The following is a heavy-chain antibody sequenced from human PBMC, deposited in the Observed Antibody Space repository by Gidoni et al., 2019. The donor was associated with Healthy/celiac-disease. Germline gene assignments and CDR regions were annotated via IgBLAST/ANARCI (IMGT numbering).Heavy chain of an antibody. CDR3: AHSKVNYDFWSAYFDY. D-gene: IGHD3-3*01. J-gene: IGHJ4*02. V-gene: IGHV2-5*01. CDR1: GFSLSTRGVG. Sequence: QITLKESGPPLVNPTQTLTLTCPFSGFSLSTRGVGVGWIRQPPGKALEWLALIYWNDDKRYSPSLKSRLTITKDTSKNQVVLTMTNMDPVDTATYYCAHSKVNYDFWSAYFDYWGQGTLVTVAS. CDR2: IYWNDDK.